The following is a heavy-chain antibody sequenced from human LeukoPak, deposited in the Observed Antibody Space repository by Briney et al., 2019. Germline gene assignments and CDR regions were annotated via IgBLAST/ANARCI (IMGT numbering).Heavy chain of an antibody. CDR2: ISYTGRT. V-gene: IGHV4-59*11. D-gene: IGHD6-13*01. CDR1: GGSISSHY. Sequence: SETLSLTCSVSGGSISSHYWSWIRQPPGKGLEWIGYISYTGRTNYNPSLKSRVNISGDTSKNEFSLRLNSVTAADTAIYFCSRLRSNSWSSYYFDYWGQGTLVAVSS. J-gene: IGHJ4*02. CDR3: SRLRSNSWSSYYFDY.